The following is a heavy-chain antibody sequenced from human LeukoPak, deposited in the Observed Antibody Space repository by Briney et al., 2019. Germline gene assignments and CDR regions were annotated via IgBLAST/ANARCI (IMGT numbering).Heavy chain of an antibody. CDR1: GYTFTSYG. CDR3: ARDDKEQQLDYYYYYGMDV. D-gene: IGHD6-13*01. V-gene: IGHV1-18*01. Sequence: ASVKVSCKASGYTFTSYGISWVRQAPGQGLEWMGWISAYNGNTNYAQKLQGRVTMTTDTSTSTAYMELRSLRSDDTAVYYCARDDKEQQLDYYYYYGMDVWGQGTTATVSS. CDR2: ISAYNGNT. J-gene: IGHJ6*02.